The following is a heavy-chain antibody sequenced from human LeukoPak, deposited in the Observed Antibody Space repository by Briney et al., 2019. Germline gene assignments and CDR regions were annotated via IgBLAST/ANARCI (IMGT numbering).Heavy chain of an antibody. D-gene: IGHD3-10*01. CDR2: INPNSGGT. Sequence: ASVKVSCKASGYTFTGYYMHWVRQAPGQGLEWMGWINPNSGGTNYAQKFQGRVTMTRDTSISTAYMELSRLRSDDTAVYYCARDQASITMVRGVPPYGMDVWGQGTTVTVSS. CDR1: GYTFTGYY. CDR3: ARDQASITMVRGVPPYGMDV. V-gene: IGHV1-2*02. J-gene: IGHJ6*02.